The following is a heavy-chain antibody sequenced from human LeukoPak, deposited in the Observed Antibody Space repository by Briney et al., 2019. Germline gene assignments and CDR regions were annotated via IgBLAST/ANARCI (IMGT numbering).Heavy chain of an antibody. V-gene: IGHV3-53*01. CDR3: ARDRLVRGVIGYWYFDR. Sequence: AGTLRLSCAASGFTVSSNYMSWVRQAPGKGLEWVSDIYSGGSTYYTDSVKGRFTISRDNSKNTLYLQMNSLRAEDTAVYYCARDRLVRGVIGYWYFDRWGRGTLVTVST. CDR2: IYSGGST. D-gene: IGHD3-10*01. J-gene: IGHJ2*01. CDR1: GFTVSSNY.